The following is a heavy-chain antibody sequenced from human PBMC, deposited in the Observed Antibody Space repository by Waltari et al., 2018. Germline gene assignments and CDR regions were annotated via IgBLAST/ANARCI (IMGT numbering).Heavy chain of an antibody. J-gene: IGHJ4*02. V-gene: IGHV3-43*02. D-gene: IGHD1-26*01. CDR3: AKTGELLRWGAVGFDY. Sequence: KGLVWVSLIRGDGGRTYYADAGKGRFTISRDNSKNSLYLQMNSLRTEDTALYYCAKTGELLRWGAVGFDYWGQGTLVTVSS. CDR2: IRGDGGRT.